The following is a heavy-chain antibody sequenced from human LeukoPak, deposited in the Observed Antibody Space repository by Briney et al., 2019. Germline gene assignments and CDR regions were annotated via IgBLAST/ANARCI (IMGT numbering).Heavy chain of an antibody. CDR3: AKTQDIVVVVAAYYFDY. J-gene: IGHJ4*02. Sequence: HPGGSLRLSCAASGFTFSSYAMSWVRHAPGKGLEWVSGISGSGGSTYYADSVKGRFTISRDNSKNTLYLQMNSLRAEDTAVYYCAKTQDIVVVVAAYYFDYWGQGTLVTVSS. CDR1: GFTFSSYA. D-gene: IGHD2-15*01. V-gene: IGHV3-23*01. CDR2: ISGSGGST.